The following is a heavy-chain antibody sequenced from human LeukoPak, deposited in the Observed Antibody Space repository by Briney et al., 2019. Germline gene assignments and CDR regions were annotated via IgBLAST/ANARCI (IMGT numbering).Heavy chain of an antibody. CDR3: ARVSFSDYVP. J-gene: IGHJ5*02. Sequence: SETLSLSCAVYGGSFSGYYWSWSRQPPGEGLGWIGEINHSGSTNYNPSLKSRVTISVDTSKNQFSLKLSSVTAADTAVYYCARVSFSDYVPWGQGTLVTVSS. CDR2: INHSGST. V-gene: IGHV4-34*01. D-gene: IGHD4-17*01. CDR1: GGSFSGYY.